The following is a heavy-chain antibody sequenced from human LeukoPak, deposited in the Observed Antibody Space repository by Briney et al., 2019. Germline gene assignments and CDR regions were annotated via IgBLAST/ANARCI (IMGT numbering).Heavy chain of an antibody. V-gene: IGHV1-18*01. CDR1: GYTFTSYG. Sequence: ASVKVSCKASGYTFTSYGISWVRQAPGQGLEWMGWISAYNGNTNYAQKLQGRVTMTTDTSTSTAYMELRSLRSDDTAVYYCVRSSGGYQLHNAFDIWGQGTMVTVSS. D-gene: IGHD2-2*01. CDR3: VRSSGGYQLHNAFDI. CDR2: ISAYNGNT. J-gene: IGHJ3*02.